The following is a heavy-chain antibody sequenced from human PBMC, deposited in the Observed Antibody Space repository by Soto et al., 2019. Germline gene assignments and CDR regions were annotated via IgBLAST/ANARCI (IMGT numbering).Heavy chain of an antibody. CDR3: AKDWLAVRGEPPTD. V-gene: IGHV3-23*01. Sequence: EVQLLESGGGLVQPGGSLRLSCAASGFTFSSYAMSWVRQAPGKGLEWVSAISGSGGSTHYADSVKGRFTISRDNSKNTLYRQMNSLRAEDTAVYYCAKDWLAVRGEPPTDWGQGTLVTVSS. J-gene: IGHJ4*02. CDR1: GFTFSSYA. CDR2: ISGSGGST. D-gene: IGHD3-10*01.